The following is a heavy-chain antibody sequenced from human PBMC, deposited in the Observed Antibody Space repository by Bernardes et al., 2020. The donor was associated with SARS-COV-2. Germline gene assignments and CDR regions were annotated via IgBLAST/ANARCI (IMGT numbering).Heavy chain of an antibody. CDR1: GFTFSSYG. CDR2: IWYDGSNK. CDR3: ARDLWPYDSSVG. V-gene: IGHV3-33*01. D-gene: IGHD3-22*01. Sequence: GGSLRLSCAASGFTFSSYGMHWVRQAPGKGLEWVAVIWYDGSNKYYADSVKGRFTISRDNSKNTLYLQMNSLRAEDTAVYYCARDLWPYDSSVGWGQGTTVTVSS. J-gene: IGHJ6*02.